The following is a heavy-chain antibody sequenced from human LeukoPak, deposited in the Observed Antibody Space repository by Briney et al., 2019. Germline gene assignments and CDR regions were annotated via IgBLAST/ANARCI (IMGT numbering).Heavy chain of an antibody. J-gene: IGHJ4*02. D-gene: IGHD6-13*01. V-gene: IGHV3-23*01. CDR1: GFTFSSYA. Sequence: GGSLRLSCAASGFTFSSYAMSWVRQAPGKGREWVSSISGSGGSTYYADSVKGRFTISRDNSKTTLYLQMNSLRAEDTAVYYCAKGEQLVQFPFDYWGQGTLVTVSS. CDR2: ISGSGGST. CDR3: AKGEQLVQFPFDY.